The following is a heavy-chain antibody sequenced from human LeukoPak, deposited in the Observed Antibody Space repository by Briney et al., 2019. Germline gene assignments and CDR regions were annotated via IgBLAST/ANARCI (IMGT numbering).Heavy chain of an antibody. J-gene: IGHJ4*02. CDR2: ISGSGGST. D-gene: IGHD3-16*01. CDR1: GFTFSSYA. V-gene: IGHV3-23*01. CDR3: ARVGLGKYSSDY. Sequence: GGSLRLSCAASGFTFSSYAMSWVRQAPGKGLEWVSAISGSGGSTYYADSVKGRFTISRDNAKNSLFLQMNSLRVEDTAVYYCARVGLGKYSSDYWGQGTLVTVSS.